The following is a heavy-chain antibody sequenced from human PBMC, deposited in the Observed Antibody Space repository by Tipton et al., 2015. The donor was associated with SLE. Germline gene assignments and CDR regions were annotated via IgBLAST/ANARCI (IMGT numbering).Heavy chain of an antibody. D-gene: IGHD3-22*01. J-gene: IGHJ4*02. CDR1: GGSITSSY. V-gene: IGHV4-59*12. CDR2: IYYSGNT. CDR3: AREVHYYDSSGYPDY. Sequence: TLSLTCAVSGGSITSSYWSWIRQPPGKGLEWIGYIYYSGNTKYNPSLKSRVTISVDTSKNQFSPKLSSVTAADTAVYYCAREVHYYDSSGYPDYWGQGTLVTVSS.